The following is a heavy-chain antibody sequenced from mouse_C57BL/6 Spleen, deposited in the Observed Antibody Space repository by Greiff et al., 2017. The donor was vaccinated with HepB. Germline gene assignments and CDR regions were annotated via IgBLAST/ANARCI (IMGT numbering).Heavy chain of an antibody. CDR2: IYPGSGST. Sequence: QVQLKQSGAELVKPGASVKMSCKASGYTFTSYWITWVKQRPGQGLEWIGDIYPGSGSTNYNEKFKSKATLTVDTSSSTAYMQLSSLTSEDSAVYYCARAGFYYGNYVSAMDYWGQGTSVTVSS. CDR3: ARAGFYYGNYVSAMDY. V-gene: IGHV1-55*01. D-gene: IGHD2-1*01. J-gene: IGHJ4*01. CDR1: GYTFTSYW.